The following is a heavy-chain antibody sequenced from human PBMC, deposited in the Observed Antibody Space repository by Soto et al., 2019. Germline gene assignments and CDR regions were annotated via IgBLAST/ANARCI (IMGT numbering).Heavy chain of an antibody. CDR3: ARLAMVRGVPTYGIDV. D-gene: IGHD3-10*01. CDR2: IDPSESYT. V-gene: IGHV5-10-1*01. J-gene: IGHJ6*02. Sequence: EVQLVQSGAEVKKPGESLRISCKGSGYSFTSYWISWVRQMPGKGLEWMGRIDPSESYTTYSPSFKGHVTISADKSISTAYLQWSSLKASDTAMYYCARLAMVRGVPTYGIDVWGQGTTVTVSS. CDR1: GYSFTSYW.